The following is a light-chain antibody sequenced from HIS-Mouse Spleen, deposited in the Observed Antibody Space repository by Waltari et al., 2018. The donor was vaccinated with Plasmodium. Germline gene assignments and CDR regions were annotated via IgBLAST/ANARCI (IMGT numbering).Light chain of an antibody. V-gene: IGLV3-10*01. CDR1: ALPKKY. CDR3: YSTDSSGNHRV. Sequence: SYELTPPPSVSVSPGQPARITCSGDALPKKYSYWYQQQSGQAPVLVIYEDSKRPSGIPERFSGSSSGTMATLTISGAQVEDEADYYCYSTDSSGNHRVFGGGTKLTVL. J-gene: IGLJ3*02. CDR2: EDS.